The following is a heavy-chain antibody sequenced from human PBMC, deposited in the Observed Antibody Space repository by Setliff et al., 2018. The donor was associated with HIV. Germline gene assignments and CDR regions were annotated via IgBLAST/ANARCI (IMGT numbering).Heavy chain of an antibody. CDR3: ARGALSLTMTKLLSFFDC. D-gene: IGHD3-22*01. CDR2: INHSGNT. J-gene: IGHJ4*02. CDR1: GGSFSGNY. V-gene: IGHV4-34*01. Sequence: SETLSLTCAVYGGSFSGNYWSWIRQTPGKGLEWITEINHSGNTNYNPSLKSRVTISVVASKSHISLKMTSVTAADTAVYYCARGALSLTMTKLLSFFDCWGQGTQVTVSS.